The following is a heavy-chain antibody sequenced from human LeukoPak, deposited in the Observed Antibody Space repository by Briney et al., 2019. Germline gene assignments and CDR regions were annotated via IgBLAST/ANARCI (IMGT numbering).Heavy chain of an antibody. Sequence: GGSLRLSCAASGFTFSSNYMNWVRQAPGKGLEWVSVIYSGGSTYYGDSVKGRFTISRDNSKNTLYLRMNSMRAEDTAVYYCASSRYCSGGSCYFDYWGQGTLVTVSS. CDR2: IYSGGST. J-gene: IGHJ4*02. D-gene: IGHD2-15*01. CDR3: ASSRYCSGGSCYFDY. CDR1: GFTFSSNY. V-gene: IGHV3-53*01.